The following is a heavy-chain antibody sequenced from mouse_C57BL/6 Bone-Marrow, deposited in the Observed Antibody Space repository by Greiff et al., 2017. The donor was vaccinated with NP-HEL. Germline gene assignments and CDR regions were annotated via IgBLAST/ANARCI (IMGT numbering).Heavy chain of an antibody. CDR1: GFTFSSYG. V-gene: IGHV5-6*02. CDR3: ARHLVWFAY. CDR2: ISSGGSYT. J-gene: IGHJ3*01. Sequence: EVKLEESGGDLVKPGGSLKLSCAASGFTFSSYGMSWVRQTPDKRLEWVATISSGGSYTYYLDSVKGRFTISRDNAKNTLYLQMSSLKSEDTAMYYCARHLVWFAYWGQGTLVTVSA.